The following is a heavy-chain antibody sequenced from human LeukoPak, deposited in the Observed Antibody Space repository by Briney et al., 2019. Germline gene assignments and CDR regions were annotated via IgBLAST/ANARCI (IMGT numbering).Heavy chain of an antibody. CDR2: FDPEEGEP. V-gene: IGHV1-24*01. CDR3: ATARFGELLFEVDAFDI. Sequence: GASVKVSCKVSGYTLTELSMHWVRQAPGKGLEWMGGFDPEEGEPIYAQKFQGRVTMTEDTSTDTAYMELSSLRSEDTAVYYCATARFGELLFEVDAFDIWGQGTMVTVSS. D-gene: IGHD3-10*01. CDR1: GYTLTELS. J-gene: IGHJ3*02.